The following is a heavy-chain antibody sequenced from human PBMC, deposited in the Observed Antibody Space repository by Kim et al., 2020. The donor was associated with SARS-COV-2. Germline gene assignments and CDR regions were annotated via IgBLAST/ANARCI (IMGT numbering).Heavy chain of an antibody. J-gene: IGHJ4*02. V-gene: IGHV1-69*01. D-gene: IGHD3-22*01. CDR3: HSSGCSAPFDY. Sequence: ASDAQKFQGRVTITADETTSTAYMELSSLRSEDTAVYYCHSSGCSAPFDYWGQGTLVTVSS. CDR2: A.